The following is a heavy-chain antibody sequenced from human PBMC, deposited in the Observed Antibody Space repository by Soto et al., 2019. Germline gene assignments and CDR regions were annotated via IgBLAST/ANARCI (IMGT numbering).Heavy chain of an antibody. J-gene: IGHJ4*02. CDR3: ARDAFAVTTPFDY. D-gene: IGHD4-4*01. V-gene: IGHV1-46*01. CDR2: INPSGGST. CDR1: GYTFSNYG. Sequence: ASVKVSCKTSGYTFSNYGISWVRQAPGQGLEWMGIINPSGGSTSYAQKFQGRVTMTRDTSTSTVYMELSSLRSEDTAVYYCARDAFAVTTPFDYWGQGTLVTVSS.